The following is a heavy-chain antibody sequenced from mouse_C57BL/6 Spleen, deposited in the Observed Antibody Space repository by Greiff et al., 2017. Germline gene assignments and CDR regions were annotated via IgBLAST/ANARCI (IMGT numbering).Heavy chain of an antibody. Sequence: EVKLQESGPELVKPGASVKMSCKASGYTFTDSNMHWVKQSHGKSLEWIGYINPNNGGTSYNQTFKGKATLTVNKSSSTAYMELRSLTSEDTAVYDCAVSNYVRYAMDYWGQGTSVTVAS. CDR3: AVSNYVRYAMDY. J-gene: IGHJ4*01. V-gene: IGHV1-22*01. CDR1: GYTFTDSN. CDR2: INPNNGGT. D-gene: IGHD2-5*01.